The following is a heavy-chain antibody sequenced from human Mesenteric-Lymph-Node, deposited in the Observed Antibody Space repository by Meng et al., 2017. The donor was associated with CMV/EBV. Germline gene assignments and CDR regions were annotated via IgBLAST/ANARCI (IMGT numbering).Heavy chain of an antibody. Sequence: ASVKVSCKASGYSLTNYYMHWVRQAPGQGLEWMGVIDPSGADTSYAQNFQGRVTMTSDTSTSTVYMQLSSLRSGDTAVYYCAREFGGAYYYYGMDVWGQGTAVTVSS. CDR1: GYSLTNYY. D-gene: IGHD3-10*01. J-gene: IGHJ6*02. V-gene: IGHV1-46*01. CDR3: AREFGGAYYYYGMDV. CDR2: IDPSGADT.